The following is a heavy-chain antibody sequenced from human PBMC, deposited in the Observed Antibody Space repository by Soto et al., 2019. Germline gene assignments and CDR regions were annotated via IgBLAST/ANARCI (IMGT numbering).Heavy chain of an antibody. CDR1: GYTFTSYG. CDR2: ISAYNGNT. J-gene: IGHJ4*02. Sequence: GASVKVSCKASGYTFTSYGISWVRQAPGQGLEWMGWISAYNGNTNYAQKLQGRVTMTTDTSTSTAYMELRSLRSDDTAVYYCARDRTITIYLSPFDYWGQGTLVTVPS. V-gene: IGHV1-18*01. CDR3: ARDRTITIYLSPFDY. D-gene: IGHD3-9*01.